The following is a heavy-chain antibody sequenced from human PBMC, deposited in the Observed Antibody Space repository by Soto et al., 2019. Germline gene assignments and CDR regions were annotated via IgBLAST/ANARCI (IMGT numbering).Heavy chain of an antibody. Sequence: EVHLVESGGGLVQPGGSLRLSCAASVITVSNNYMSWVRQAPGKGLECVSLIYSNGDTRYADSVKGRFTISRDNCKNTVYLQMNSLRAEDTAVYYCARDPPGIAAAGGGWGEGTTVTVSS. J-gene: IGHJ6*04. CDR1: VITVSNNY. CDR2: IYSNGDT. CDR3: ARDPPGIAAAGGG. V-gene: IGHV3-66*01. D-gene: IGHD6-13*01.